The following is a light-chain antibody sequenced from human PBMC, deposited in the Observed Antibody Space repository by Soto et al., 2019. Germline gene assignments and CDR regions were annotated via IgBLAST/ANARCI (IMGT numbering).Light chain of an antibody. J-gene: IGKJ1*01. CDR3: LQDYNYPWT. Sequence: IQMNKAPSSLSASVGDRVTITCRASRYIRTALSWYQHRPGQAPKVLICVASSLQSGVPSRFSGSGYGTDFTLTISSLQPEDFATYYCLQDYNYPWTFGQGTKVDIK. CDR2: VAS. V-gene: IGKV1-6*01. CDR1: RYIRTA.